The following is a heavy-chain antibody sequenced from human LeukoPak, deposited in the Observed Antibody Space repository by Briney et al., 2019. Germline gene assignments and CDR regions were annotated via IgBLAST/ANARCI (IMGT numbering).Heavy chain of an antibody. J-gene: IGHJ4*02. D-gene: IGHD6-13*01. CDR1: GFSFDSSS. CDR2: INTDGANA. Sequence: GGSLRLSCTASGFSFDSSSMSWVRQAPAKGLEWVSSINTDGANAYHADSVKGRFTISRDNSKSTLYLQMNSLRADDTAVFYCAKDSATLAASGEVDYGGQGILVTVSS. V-gene: IGHV3-23*01. CDR3: AKDSATLAASGEVDY.